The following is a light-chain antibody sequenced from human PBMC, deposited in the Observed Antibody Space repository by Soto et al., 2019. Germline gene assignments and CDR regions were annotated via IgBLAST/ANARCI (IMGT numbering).Light chain of an antibody. CDR3: QHYNSYSEA. V-gene: IGKV1-5*03. Sequence: DIKLTQSPSTLAGSVGDRVTSTCRAIQTISSWLAWYQQKPGTEPKLLIYKASTLKSGVPSRFSGSGSGTECTLTISSLQPDDCATYYCQHYNSYSEAFGQGTKLDIK. J-gene: IGKJ1*01. CDR2: KAS. CDR1: QTISSW.